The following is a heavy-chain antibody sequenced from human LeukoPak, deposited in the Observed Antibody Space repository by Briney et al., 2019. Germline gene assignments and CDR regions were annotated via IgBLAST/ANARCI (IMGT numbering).Heavy chain of an antibody. CDR1: GDTISAYS. Sequence: VASVKVSCKAAGDTISAYSLNWVRQAPGQGLEWMGGIIPIFGRAYYAQNLQGRVTITADKSISTAYMELSSLGSEDTAIYYCARGPRITLIRGGQWYFYMDVWGKGTTVTVSS. CDR3: ARGPRITLIRGGQWYFYMDV. J-gene: IGHJ6*03. CDR2: IIPIFGRA. V-gene: IGHV1-69*06. D-gene: IGHD3-10*01.